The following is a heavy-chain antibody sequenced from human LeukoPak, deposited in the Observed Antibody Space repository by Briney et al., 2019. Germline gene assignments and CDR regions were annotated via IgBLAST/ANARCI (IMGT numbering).Heavy chain of an antibody. Sequence: GGSLRLSCAASGFTFSDYYMSWIRQAPGKGLEWISYISSSSSYTNYVDSVQGRFTISRDNSKNTLYLQMNSLRAEDTAVYYCAKDLKPSLLPGYYYYGMDVWGQGTTVTVSS. D-gene: IGHD2-15*01. CDR1: GFTFSDYY. CDR2: ISSSSSYT. CDR3: AKDLKPSLLPGYYYYGMDV. J-gene: IGHJ6*02. V-gene: IGHV3-11*05.